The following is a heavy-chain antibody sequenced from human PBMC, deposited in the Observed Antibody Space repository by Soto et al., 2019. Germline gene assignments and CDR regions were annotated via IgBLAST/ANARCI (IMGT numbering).Heavy chain of an antibody. D-gene: IGHD6-13*01. J-gene: IGHJ4*02. CDR2: INSDASHT. V-gene: IGHV3-74*01. CDR3: ATSAAAPGNY. Sequence: GGSLRLSCAASGFTFSTYWMHWIRQVPGKGLEWVSRINSDASHTYYADSVKGRFTISRDNAKNTLHLEMNSLRAEDTAVYYCATSAAAPGNYWGQGTLVTVSS. CDR1: GFTFSTYW.